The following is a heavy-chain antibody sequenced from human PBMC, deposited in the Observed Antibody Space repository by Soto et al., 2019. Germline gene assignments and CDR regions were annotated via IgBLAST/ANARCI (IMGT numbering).Heavy chain of an antibody. CDR1: GGTFSSYA. CDR2: IIPIFGTA. Sequence: ASVKVSCKASGGTFSSYAISWVRQAPGQGLEWMGGIIPIFGTANYAQKFQGRVTITADESTSTAYMELSSLRSEDTAVYYCARGAFRGYSYPLFYYYYGMDVWGQGTTVTVSS. D-gene: IGHD5-18*01. J-gene: IGHJ6*02. V-gene: IGHV1-69*13. CDR3: ARGAFRGYSYPLFYYYYGMDV.